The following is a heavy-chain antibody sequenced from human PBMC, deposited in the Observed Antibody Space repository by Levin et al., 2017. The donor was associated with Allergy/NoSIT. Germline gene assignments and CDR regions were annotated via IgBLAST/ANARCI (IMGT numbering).Heavy chain of an antibody. J-gene: IGHJ4*02. D-gene: IGHD1-7*01. CDR3: AKSLTGTTDH. Sequence: ASVKVSCKASGYTFTGYYIHWVRQAPGQGLEWMGWINPKSGGTNYAQKFQGRVTMTRDTSISTAYMELSRLRSDDTAVYYCAKSLTGTTDHWGQGTLVTVSS. CDR1: GYTFTGYY. V-gene: IGHV1-2*02. CDR2: INPKSGGT.